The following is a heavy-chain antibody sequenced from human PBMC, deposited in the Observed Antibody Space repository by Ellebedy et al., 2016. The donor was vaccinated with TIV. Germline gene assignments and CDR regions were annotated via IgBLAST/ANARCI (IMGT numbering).Heavy chain of an antibody. Sequence: SGPTLVXPTPTLTLTCTFSGFSLTTSGMCVTWIRQPPGKALEWLALIRWDDTKYYTTFLRTSLTISKDTSKNQVVLTMTNMDPVDTATYYCARMSYGDFGGDLDQWGQGTLVTVSS. J-gene: IGHJ4*02. CDR1: GFSLTTSGMC. CDR2: IRWDDTK. D-gene: IGHD4-17*01. CDR3: ARMSYGDFGGDLDQ. V-gene: IGHV2-70*01.